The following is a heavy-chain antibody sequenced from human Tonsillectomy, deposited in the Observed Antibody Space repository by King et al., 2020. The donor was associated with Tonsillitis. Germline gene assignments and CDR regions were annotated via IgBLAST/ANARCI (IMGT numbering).Heavy chain of an antibody. J-gene: IGHJ3*02. Sequence: QLQESGPGRVKPSETLSLTCTVSGGSISSYYWSWIRQPPGKGLEWIGYINYSGSTNYNSSLKSRVTISVDTSKNQFSLKLSSVTAADTAVYYCARMEAAYDAFDIWGQGTMVTVSS. V-gene: IGHV4-59*01. CDR3: ARMEAAYDAFDI. D-gene: IGHD3-16*01. CDR2: INYSGST. CDR1: GGSISSYY.